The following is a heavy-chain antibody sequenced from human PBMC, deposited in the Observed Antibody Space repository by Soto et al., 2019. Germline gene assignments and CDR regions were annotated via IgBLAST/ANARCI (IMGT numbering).Heavy chain of an antibody. V-gene: IGHV3-30-3*01. Sequence: QVQLVESGGGVVQPGRSLRLSCAASGFTFSSYAMHWVRQAPGKGLEWVAVISYDGSNKYYADSVKGRFTISRDNSKNTLYLQMNSLRAEDTAVYYWARERPRITMIVVATGGYFDLWGRGTLVTVSS. CDR2: ISYDGSNK. CDR1: GFTFSSYA. CDR3: ARERPRITMIVVATGGYFDL. J-gene: IGHJ2*01. D-gene: IGHD3-22*01.